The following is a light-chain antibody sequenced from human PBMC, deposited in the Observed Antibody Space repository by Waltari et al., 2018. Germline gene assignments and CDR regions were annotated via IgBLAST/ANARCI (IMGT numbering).Light chain of an antibody. CDR3: QQYNQWPLT. CDR1: LSIDDR. J-gene: IGKJ4*01. Sequence: EIVMTQSPDPLSVSRGGSATLSCRASLSIDDRLAWYQQKPGQPPRLLIHGASTRDTGIPVRFSGSGSGTAFTLTITGLQSEDFAVYFCQQYNQWPLTFGRGTKVEIK. V-gene: IGKV3-15*01. CDR2: GAS.